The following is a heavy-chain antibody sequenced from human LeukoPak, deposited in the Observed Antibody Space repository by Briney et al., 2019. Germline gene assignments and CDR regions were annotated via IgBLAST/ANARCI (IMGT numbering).Heavy chain of an antibody. Sequence: ASVKVSCKASGFTFTSYDINWVRQATGQGLEWMGWVNPNSGNTGYAQKFQGRVTMTRDTSISTAYMELSRLRSDDTAVYYCAREDFDWLSNLNWFDPWGQGTLVTVSS. CDR3: AREDFDWLSNLNWFDP. J-gene: IGHJ5*02. D-gene: IGHD3-9*01. V-gene: IGHV1-8*01. CDR1: GFTFTSYD. CDR2: VNPNSGNT.